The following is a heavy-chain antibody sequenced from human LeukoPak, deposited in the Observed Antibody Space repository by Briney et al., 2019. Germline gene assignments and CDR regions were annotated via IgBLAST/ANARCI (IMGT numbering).Heavy chain of an antibody. Sequence: PGGSLRLSCAASGFTFSSYAMSWVRQAPGKGLEWVSAISGSGGSTYYADSVKGRFTISRDNAKNTLYLQMNSLRDEDTAVYYCARGYNNYDNNWFDPWGQGTLVTVSS. CDR2: ISGSGGST. D-gene: IGHD4-11*01. CDR3: ARGYNNYDNNWFDP. J-gene: IGHJ5*02. V-gene: IGHV3-23*01. CDR1: GFTFSSYA.